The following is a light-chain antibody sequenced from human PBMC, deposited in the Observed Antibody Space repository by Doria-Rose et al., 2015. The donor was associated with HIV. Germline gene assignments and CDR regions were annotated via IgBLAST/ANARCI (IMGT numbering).Light chain of an antibody. J-gene: IGKJ1*01. CDR2: AAS. CDR1: QSGSPY. V-gene: IGKV1-39*01. Sequence: SASLGDRVTITCRDSQSGSPYLNWFQQEPGNAPKLLIYAASRLQSGVPSRFSGSGSGTDFTLTISGLQPGDFATYYCQQTYSSPPWTFGQGTKVEMK. CDR3: QQTYSSPPWT.